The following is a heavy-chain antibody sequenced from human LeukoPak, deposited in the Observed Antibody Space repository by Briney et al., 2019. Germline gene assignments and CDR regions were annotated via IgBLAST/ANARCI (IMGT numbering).Heavy chain of an antibody. J-gene: IGHJ1*01. Sequence: GGSLRLSCAASGFTFSCCDMHWVRQAPGKGLEWMALISYDGSDKYYADSVKGRFTISRDNSKNTLFLQMNSLRTEDTAVYYCAKGYDSASNWGQGTLVTVSS. D-gene: IGHD3-22*01. V-gene: IGHV3-30*18. CDR1: GFTFSCCD. CDR3: AKGYDSASN. CDR2: ISYDGSDK.